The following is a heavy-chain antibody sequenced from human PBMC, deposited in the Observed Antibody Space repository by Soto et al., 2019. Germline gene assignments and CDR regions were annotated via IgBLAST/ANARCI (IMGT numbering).Heavy chain of an antibody. CDR3: ARGAMANFDY. J-gene: IGHJ4*02. Sequence: ASVKVSCKASGGTLSSFINYPINWVRQAPGQGLEWMGGFIAMLGTPTYAKKVQGRATITADESLTSSYLELRSLRSEDTAVYFCARGAMANFDYWGQGTVVTVS. CDR2: FIAMLGTP. D-gene: IGHD5-18*01. V-gene: IGHV1-69*13. CDR1: GGTLSSFINYP.